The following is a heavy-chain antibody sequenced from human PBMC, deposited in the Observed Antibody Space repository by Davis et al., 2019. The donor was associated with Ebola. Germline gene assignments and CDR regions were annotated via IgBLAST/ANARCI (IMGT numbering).Heavy chain of an antibody. Sequence: GGSLRLSCAASGFTFSHSWMSWVRQAPGKGLEWVAVIWYDGSNKYYADSVKGRFTISRDNSKNTLFLQMNSLRTEDTAVYYCADSWLPTSHWGQGTLVTVSS. CDR3: ADSWLPTSH. CDR1: GFTFSHSW. J-gene: IGHJ4*02. CDR2: IWYDGSNK. D-gene: IGHD6-19*01. V-gene: IGHV3-33*08.